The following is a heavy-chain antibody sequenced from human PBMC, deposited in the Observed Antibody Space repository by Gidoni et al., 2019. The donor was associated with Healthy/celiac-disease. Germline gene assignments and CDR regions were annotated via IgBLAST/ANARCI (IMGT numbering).Heavy chain of an antibody. CDR1: GFTFSSYH. V-gene: IGHV3-21*01. Sequence: EVQLVESGGGLVKPGGSLRLSCSASGFTFSSYHMNWVRQAPGKGLVWVAASSSSSSYIYYADSVKGRFTISRDNAKNSLYLQMNSPRAEDTAVYYCAPHCSGGSCYYPGGYWGQGTLVTVSS. CDR3: APHCSGGSCYYPGGY. J-gene: IGHJ4*02. CDR2: SSSSSSYI. D-gene: IGHD2-15*01.